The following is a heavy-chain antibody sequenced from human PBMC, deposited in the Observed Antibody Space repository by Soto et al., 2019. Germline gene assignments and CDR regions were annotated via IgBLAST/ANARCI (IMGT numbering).Heavy chain of an antibody. CDR1: GYTFTTYG. Sequence: QVQLVQSGAEVKKPGASVKVSCKASGYTFTTYGISWVRQAPGQGLEWMGWISGYNGNTNNAQILQGRGTMTTDTSTSTAYMELRSLRSDDTAVYYCARVGWSIAAKDALDIWGQGTKVTVSS. V-gene: IGHV1-18*01. CDR3: ARVGWSIAAKDALDI. CDR2: ISGYNGNT. D-gene: IGHD6-6*01. J-gene: IGHJ3*02.